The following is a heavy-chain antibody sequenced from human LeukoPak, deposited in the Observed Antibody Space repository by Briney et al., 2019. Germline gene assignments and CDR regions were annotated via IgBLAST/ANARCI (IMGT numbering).Heavy chain of an antibody. D-gene: IGHD6-13*01. CDR1: GFTFSSYA. J-gene: IGHJ5*02. Sequence: GGSLRLSCAASGFTFSSYAMSWVRQAPGKGLEWVSAISDNGGSTFYADSVKGRFTISRDNSKNTLYLQVNSLRDEATAVYYCAKDASSWPPNNWFEPWGQGTLVSVSS. CDR3: AKDASSWPPNNWFEP. V-gene: IGHV3-23*01. CDR2: ISDNGGST.